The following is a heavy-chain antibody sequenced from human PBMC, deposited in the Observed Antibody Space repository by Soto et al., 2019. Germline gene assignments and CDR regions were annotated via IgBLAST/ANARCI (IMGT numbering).Heavy chain of an antibody. CDR1: GYTFTGYY. Sequence: QVQLVQSGAEVKKPGASVKVSCKASGYTFTGYYMHWVRQAPGQGLEWMGWINPNSGGTNYAQKFQGRVTMTRDTSIITAHMELSRLRYADTAVYSWARVFHHYYYGMDVWGQGTTVTVAS. CDR2: INPNSGGT. D-gene: IGHD2-21*01. V-gene: IGHV1-2*02. CDR3: ARVFHHYYYGMDV. J-gene: IGHJ6*02.